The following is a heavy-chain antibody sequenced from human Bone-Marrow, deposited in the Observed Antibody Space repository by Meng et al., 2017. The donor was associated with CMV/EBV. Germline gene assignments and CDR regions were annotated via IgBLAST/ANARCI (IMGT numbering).Heavy chain of an antibody. Sequence: SLKISCAASGFTFDDYAMHWVRQAPGKGLEWVSGISWNSGSIGYADSVKGRFTISRDNAKNSLYLQMNSLRAEDTALYYCAKDNGKFGGDYHFDYWGQGTLVTVYS. CDR2: ISWNSGSI. D-gene: IGHD4-17*01. CDR3: AKDNGKFGGDYHFDY. CDR1: GFTFDDYA. J-gene: IGHJ4*02. V-gene: IGHV3-9*01.